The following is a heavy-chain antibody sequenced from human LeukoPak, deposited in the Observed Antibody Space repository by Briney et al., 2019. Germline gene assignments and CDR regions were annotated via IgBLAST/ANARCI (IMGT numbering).Heavy chain of an antibody. CDR3: ARHGHHGDHDY. Sequence: PSETLSLTCTVPGGSISSSTYSWGWIRQPPGKGLEWIGSIYYSGSTYYNPSLKSRVTISVDTSKNQFSLKLTSVTAADTAVYYCARHGHHGDHDYWGQGTLVTVSS. CDR1: GGSISSSTYS. J-gene: IGHJ4*02. V-gene: IGHV4-39*01. CDR2: IYYSGST. D-gene: IGHD2-21*02.